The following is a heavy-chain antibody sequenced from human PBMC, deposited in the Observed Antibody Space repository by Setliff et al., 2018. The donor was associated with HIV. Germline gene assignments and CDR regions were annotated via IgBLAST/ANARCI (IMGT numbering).Heavy chain of an antibody. CDR1: GFTVSSNY. Sequence: GGSLRLSCAASGFTVSSNYMSWVRQAPGKGLEWVSAISGRGGSTFYADSVKGRFTISRDNSKNTLYLQMNSLRAEDTAVYYCAKDRYYDSSGYYYDYYYGMDVWGQGTTVTVSS. CDR3: AKDRYYDSSGYYYDYYYGMDV. D-gene: IGHD3-22*01. J-gene: IGHJ6*02. V-gene: IGHV3-23*01. CDR2: ISGRGGST.